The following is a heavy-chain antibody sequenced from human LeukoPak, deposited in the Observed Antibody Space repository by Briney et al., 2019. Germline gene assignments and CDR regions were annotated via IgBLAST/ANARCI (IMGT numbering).Heavy chain of an antibody. J-gene: IGHJ4*02. D-gene: IGHD6-13*01. V-gene: IGHV4-4*07. Sequence: PSETLSLTCTVSGDSMTTAYWSWIRQPAGKGLEWIGRIYTSGSTNYNPSLKSRVTMSVDTSKNQFSLKLSSVTAADTAVYYCARRRLAAAGTFSFWGQGTLVTVSS. CDR2: IYTSGST. CDR3: ARRRLAAAGTFSF. CDR1: GDSMTTAY.